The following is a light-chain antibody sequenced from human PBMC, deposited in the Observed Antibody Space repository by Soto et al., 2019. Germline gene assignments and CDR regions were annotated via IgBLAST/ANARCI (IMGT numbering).Light chain of an antibody. CDR2: AAS. V-gene: IGKV1-39*01. J-gene: IGKJ5*01. CDR3: QQSYSTPYT. Sequence: DIQMTQSPSSLSASVGDRVTITCRASQSISSSLNWYQQKPGKAPNLLIYAASSLQSGVPSRFSGSGSGTDFTLTISSLQPEDFATYYCQQSYSTPYTFGQGTRVEIK. CDR1: QSISSS.